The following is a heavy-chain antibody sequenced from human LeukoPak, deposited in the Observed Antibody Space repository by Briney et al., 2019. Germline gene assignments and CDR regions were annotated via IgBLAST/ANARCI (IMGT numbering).Heavy chain of an antibody. D-gene: IGHD2-15*01. J-gene: IGHJ4*02. Sequence: PGGSLRISCAASGFTFSNYWMGWGRQAPGKGLEWVANIKEDGSDKYYVDSVKGRFTISRDHAKDSLYLQMNSLRVEDTAVLYCAKGWLDHWGQGAMVTVSS. CDR3: AKGWLDH. CDR1: GFTFSNYW. CDR2: IKEDGSDK. V-gene: IGHV3-7*03.